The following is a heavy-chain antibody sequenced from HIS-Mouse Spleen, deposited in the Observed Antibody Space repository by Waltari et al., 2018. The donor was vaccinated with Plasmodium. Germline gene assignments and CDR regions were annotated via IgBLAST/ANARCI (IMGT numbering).Heavy chain of an antibody. Sequence: QVQLQQWGAGLLKPSETLSLTCAVYGGSFSGYYWSWIRQPPGKGLEGIGEINHSGSTNYNPVIKRRVTIAVDTSKNQFSLKLSSVTAADTAVYYCARGRVLGTSSGYFDLWGRGTLVTVSS. CDR3: ARGRVLGTSSGYFDL. CDR2: INHSGST. V-gene: IGHV4-34*01. CDR1: GGSFSGYY. J-gene: IGHJ2*01. D-gene: IGHD3-10*01.